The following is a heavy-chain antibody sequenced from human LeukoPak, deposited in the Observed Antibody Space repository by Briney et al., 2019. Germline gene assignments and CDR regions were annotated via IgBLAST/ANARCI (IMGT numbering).Heavy chain of an antibody. D-gene: IGHD2-2*01. CDR3: AREERGYCSSTSCYNWFDP. CDR1: GGSISSYY. Sequence: SETLSLTCNVSGGSISSYYWGWIRQPPGKGLEWIGYIYTSGSTNYNPSLKSRVAISVDTSKNQFSLTLSSVTAADTAVYYCAREERGYCSSTSCYNWFDPWGQGTLVTVSS. CDR2: IYTSGST. J-gene: IGHJ5*02. V-gene: IGHV4-4*09.